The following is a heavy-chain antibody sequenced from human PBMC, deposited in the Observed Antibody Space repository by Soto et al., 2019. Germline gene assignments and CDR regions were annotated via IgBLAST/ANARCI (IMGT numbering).Heavy chain of an antibody. Sequence: PSETLSLTCTVSGGSISSTDHYGGWVRQPPGKGLEWLGSIYFAGSTFHNPALKSRATISVDTSRNQFSLRLTTVTASDTAVYYCARLVFHCLRGSCDDYSFYGLDVWGQGTTVTVSS. V-gene: IGHV4-39*01. J-gene: IGHJ6*02. CDR3: ARLVFHCLRGSCDDYSFYGLDV. CDR2: IYFAGST. CDR1: GGSISSTDHY. D-gene: IGHD2-15*01.